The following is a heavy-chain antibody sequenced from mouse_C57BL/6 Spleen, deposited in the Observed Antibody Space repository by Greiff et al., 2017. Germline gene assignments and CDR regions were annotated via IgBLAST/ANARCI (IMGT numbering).Heavy chain of an antibody. J-gene: IGHJ1*03. CDR3: ARSSDWDWYFDV. CDR2: ISYDGSN. Sequence: EVQRVESGPGLVKPSQSLSLTCSVTGYSITSGYYWNWIRQFPGNKLEWMGYISYDGSNNYNPSLKNRISITRDTSKNQFFLKLNSVTTEDTATYYCARSSDWDWYFDVWGTGTTVTVSS. D-gene: IGHD4-1*01. V-gene: IGHV3-6*01. CDR1: GYSITSGYY.